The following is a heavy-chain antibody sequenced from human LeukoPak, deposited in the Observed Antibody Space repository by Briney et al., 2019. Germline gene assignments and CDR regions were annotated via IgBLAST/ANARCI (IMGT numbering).Heavy chain of an antibody. V-gene: IGHV3-66*01. Sequence: TGGSLRLSCAASGFTVSSNYMSWVRQAPGKGLEWVSVFYSDGSIYYADSVKGRFTISRNNSKNTVYLQMNSLRAEDTAVYYCARENREFRLPYGMDVWGQGTTVTVSS. CDR3: ARENREFRLPYGMDV. D-gene: IGHD3-10*01. J-gene: IGHJ6*02. CDR1: GFTVSSNY. CDR2: FYSDGSI.